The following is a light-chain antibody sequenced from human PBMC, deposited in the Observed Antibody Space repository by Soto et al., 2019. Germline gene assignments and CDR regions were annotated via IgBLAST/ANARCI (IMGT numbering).Light chain of an antibody. CDR1: QSFSTW. Sequence: DIQMTQSPSTLSASVGDRVTVTCRASQSFSTWLAWYQQKPGKAPKLLIYDASILESGVPSRFSGSGSGTEFTLTIRSRQPDDFATYYCQQYYRYPLSFGGGTTVEIK. J-gene: IGKJ4*01. CDR2: DAS. CDR3: QQYYRYPLS. V-gene: IGKV1-5*01.